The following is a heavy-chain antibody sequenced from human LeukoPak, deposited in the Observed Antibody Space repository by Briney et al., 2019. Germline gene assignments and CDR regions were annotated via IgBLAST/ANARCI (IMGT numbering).Heavy chain of an antibody. CDR1: GFTFSSYS. CDR2: ISSSSSTI. CDR3: ARGWRYYGSGSYYNPYFDY. J-gene: IGHJ4*02. V-gene: IGHV3-48*01. Sequence: GSLRLSCAASGFTFSSYSMNWVRQAPGKGLEWVSYISSSSSTIYYADSVKGRFTISRDNAKNSLYLQMNSLRAEDTAVYYCARGWRYYGSGSYYNPYFDYWGQGTLVTVSS. D-gene: IGHD3-10*01.